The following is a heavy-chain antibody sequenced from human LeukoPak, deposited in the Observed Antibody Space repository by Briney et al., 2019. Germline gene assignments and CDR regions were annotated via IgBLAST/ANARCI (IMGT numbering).Heavy chain of an antibody. J-gene: IGHJ5*02. Sequence: GGSLRLSCAASGFTFSSYWMHWVRQAPGKGLVWVSRINRDGSSTSYADSVKGRFTISRDNAKNSLYLQMNSLRAEDTAVYYCARGGYYGSGNDFRFDPWGQGTLVTVSS. CDR1: GFTFSSYW. CDR3: ARGGYYGSGNDFRFDP. V-gene: IGHV3-74*01. D-gene: IGHD3-10*01. CDR2: INRDGSST.